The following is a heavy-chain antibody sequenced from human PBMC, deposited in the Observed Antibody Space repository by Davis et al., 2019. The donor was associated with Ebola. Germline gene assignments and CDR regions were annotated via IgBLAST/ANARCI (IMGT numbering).Heavy chain of an antibody. D-gene: IGHD2-2*01. CDR3: ARDFGGNIVVVPAAIDY. V-gene: IGHV3-7*01. CDR2: IKQDGSAK. CDR1: GFTFSSYW. Sequence: GGSLRLSCAASGFTFSSYWMSWVRQAPGKGLEWVANIKQDGSAKFYVDSVKGRLTISRDNAKSSLYLQMNSLRAEDTAVYYCARDFGGNIVVVPAAIDYWGQGTLVTVSS. J-gene: IGHJ4*02.